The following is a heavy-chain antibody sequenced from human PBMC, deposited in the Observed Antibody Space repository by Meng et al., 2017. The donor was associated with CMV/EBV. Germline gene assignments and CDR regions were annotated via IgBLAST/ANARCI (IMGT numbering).Heavy chain of an antibody. J-gene: IGHJ6*02. V-gene: IGHV3-7*01. D-gene: IGHD1-1*01. CDR3: ARDRNNWTLFRYYSYGMDV. Sequence: GGSLTPSCAASAFTFSSYWMSWVRQAPGKGLEWVANIMQDGSEKYYVDSVKGRFTISRDNAKNSLYLQMNSLRAEDTAVYYCARDRNNWTLFRYYSYGMDVWGQGTTVTVSS. CDR2: IMQDGSEK. CDR1: AFTFSSYW.